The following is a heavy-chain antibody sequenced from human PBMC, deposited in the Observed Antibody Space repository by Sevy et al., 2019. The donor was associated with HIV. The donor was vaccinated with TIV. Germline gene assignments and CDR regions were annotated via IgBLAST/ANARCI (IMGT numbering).Heavy chain of an antibody. D-gene: IGHD1-26*01. V-gene: IGHV3-73*01. J-gene: IGHJ4*02. CDR1: GFAFRGSV. Sequence: GGSLRFSCAASGFAFRGSVIHWVRQASGKGLEWIGRIRSKGNSFATDYVPSVKGRFTISRDDSKKTAYLEMSSLKIDDTAVYYCAGQVGDTVMAIFDYWGQGTLVTVSS. CDR3: AGQVGDTVMAIFDY. CDR2: IRSKGNSFAT.